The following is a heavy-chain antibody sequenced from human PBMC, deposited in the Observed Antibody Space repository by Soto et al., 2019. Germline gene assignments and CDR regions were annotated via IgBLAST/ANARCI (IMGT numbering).Heavy chain of an antibody. CDR3: ASSEWELLAFAI. CDR1: GGTFSSYA. D-gene: IGHD1-26*01. V-gene: IGHV1-69*06. Sequence: QVQLVHAGAEGQKPWSSVKVSCKAYGGTFSSYAISWVRQTPGQGLEWMGGIIPIFGTANYAQKFQARVTIHADKSTRTAYMSLSRLRAEDTDVYYFASSEWELLAFAIWGQGTLVTVSS. J-gene: IGHJ3*02. CDR2: IIPIFGTA.